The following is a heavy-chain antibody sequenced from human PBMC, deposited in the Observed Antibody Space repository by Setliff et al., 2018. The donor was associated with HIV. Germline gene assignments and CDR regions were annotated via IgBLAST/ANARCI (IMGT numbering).Heavy chain of an antibody. V-gene: IGHV4-30-4*08. CDR3: ARDKGRPHYYDDTGSYRSDALDI. CDR1: GDSLRGGDYY. J-gene: IGHJ3*02. Sequence: KTSETLSLTCSVSGDSLRGGDYYYNWIRQSPEKGLEWIGYVSHTGYTYYNPSLKSRVDMSSDISKNQFSLNVSFVTAADTAVYYCARDKGRPHYYDDTGSYRSDALDIWGQGTMVTVSS. D-gene: IGHD3-22*01. CDR2: VSHTGYT.